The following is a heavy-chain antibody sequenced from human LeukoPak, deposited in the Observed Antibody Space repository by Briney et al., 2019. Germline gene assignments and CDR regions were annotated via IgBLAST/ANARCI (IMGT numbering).Heavy chain of an antibody. J-gene: IGHJ4*02. CDR1: GGSFSGYY. D-gene: IGHD6-6*01. CDR2: INHSGST. V-gene: IGHV4-34*01. Sequence: SETLSLTCAVYGGSFSGYYWSWIRQPPGKGLEWIGEINHSGSTNYNPSLKSRVTISVDTSKNQFSLKLSSVTAADTAVYYCARGRKGDEYSGSYPNYWGQGTLVTVSS. CDR3: ARGRKGDEYSGSYPNY.